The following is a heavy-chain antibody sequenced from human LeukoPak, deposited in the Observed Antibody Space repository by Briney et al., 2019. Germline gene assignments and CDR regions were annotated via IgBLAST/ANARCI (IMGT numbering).Heavy chain of an antibody. J-gene: IGHJ5*02. D-gene: IGHD5-18*01. CDR3: AEGHVDTAYNWFDP. CDR2: ISSSSSTI. V-gene: IGHV3-48*01. CDR1: GFTFSSHS. Sequence: GGSLRLSCAASGFTFSSHSMNWVRQAPGKGLEWVSYISSSSSTIYYADSVKGRFTISRDNAKNSLYLQMNSLRAEDTAVYYCAEGHVDTAYNWFDPWGQGTLVTVSS.